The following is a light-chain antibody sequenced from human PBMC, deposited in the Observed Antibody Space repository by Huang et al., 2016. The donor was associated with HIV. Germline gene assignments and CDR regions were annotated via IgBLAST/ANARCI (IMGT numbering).Light chain of an antibody. CDR2: GAS. Sequence: EIVMTQSPATLSVSPGERATLSCRASQSVSSNLAWYQQKPGQAPRLLIYGASTRATGIPARFSGIGSGTEFTLTISSQQSEDFAVYYCQQYNNWPQAFTFGPGTKVDIK. J-gene: IGKJ3*01. CDR3: QQYNNWPQAFT. V-gene: IGKV3-15*01. CDR1: QSVSSN.